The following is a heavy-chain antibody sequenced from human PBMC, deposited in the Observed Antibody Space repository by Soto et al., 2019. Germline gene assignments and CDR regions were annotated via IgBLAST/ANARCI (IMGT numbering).Heavy chain of an antibody. CDR3: ASPTRTDQADFDF. J-gene: IGHJ4*02. D-gene: IGHD2-21*02. CDR2: IYPGDSAT. V-gene: IGHV5-51*01. CDR1: GYTFTNGW. Sequence: GESLKISCEASGYTFTNGWIGWVRQMPGKGLGWMAIIYPGDSATRYSPSFKGQVTISADKSSSTAYLQWNSLKASDTAMYFCASPTRTDQADFDFWGRGTEVTV.